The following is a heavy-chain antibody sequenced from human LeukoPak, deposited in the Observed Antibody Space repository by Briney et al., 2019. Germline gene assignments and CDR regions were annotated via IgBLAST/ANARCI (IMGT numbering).Heavy chain of an antibody. D-gene: IGHD3-3*01. CDR3: ARDRFLNYYYYYMDV. CDR2: ISSSSSTI. V-gene: IGHV3-48*04. CDR1: GFTFSSYS. J-gene: IGHJ6*03. Sequence: GGSLRLTCAASGFTFSSYSMNWVRQAPGKGLEWVSYISSSSSTIYYADSVKGRFTISRDNAKNSLYLQMNSLRAEDTAVYYCARDRFLNYYYYYMDVWGKGTTVTVSS.